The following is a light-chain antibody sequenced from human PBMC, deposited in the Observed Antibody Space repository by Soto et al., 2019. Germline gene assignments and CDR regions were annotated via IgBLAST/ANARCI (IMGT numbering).Light chain of an antibody. CDR1: RSDVGGYNF. CDR3: SSYAGSNNVV. J-gene: IGLJ2*01. V-gene: IGLV2-8*01. CDR2: AVS. Sequence: QSALTQPPSASGYPGQSVTISCTGTRSDVGGYNFVSWYRQHPGKAPKLLIYAVSQRPSGVPARFSGSKSGNTASLTVSGLQAEDEADYYCSSYAGSNNVVFGGGTKLTVL.